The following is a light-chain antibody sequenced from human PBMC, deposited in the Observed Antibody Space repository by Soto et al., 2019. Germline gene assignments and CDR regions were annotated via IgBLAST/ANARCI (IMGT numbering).Light chain of an antibody. CDR2: DAS. Sequence: DIQVTQSPPTLSASVGDRVTITCRASQTISTWMAWYQQKPGKAPKLLVYDASTLQSGVASRFSGSGSGTEFTLIISGLQPDDSAPYYCQQYTKTNNQWMFVQGTKVEI. CDR3: QQYTKTNNQWM. CDR1: QTISTW. V-gene: IGKV1-5*01. J-gene: IGKJ1*01.